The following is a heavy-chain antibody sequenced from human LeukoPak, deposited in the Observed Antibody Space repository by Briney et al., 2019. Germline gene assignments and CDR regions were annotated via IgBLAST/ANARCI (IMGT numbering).Heavy chain of an antibody. D-gene: IGHD2-15*01. Sequence: PSETLSLTCTVSGGSLSSGSYYWSWIRQPPGKGLEWIGYIYYSGSTNYNPSLKSRVTISVDTSKNQFSLKLSSVTAADTAVYYCARGARDYKVVAATGAFDIWGQGTVVTVSS. CDR2: IYYSGST. CDR3: ARGARDYKVVAATGAFDI. CDR1: GGSLSSGSYY. J-gene: IGHJ3*02. V-gene: IGHV4-61*01.